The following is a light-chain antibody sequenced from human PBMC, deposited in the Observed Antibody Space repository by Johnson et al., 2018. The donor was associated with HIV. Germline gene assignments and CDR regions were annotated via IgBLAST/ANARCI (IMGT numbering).Light chain of an antibody. CDR2: ENN. J-gene: IGLJ1*01. Sequence: QSVLTQPPSVSAAPGQKVTISCSGSSSNIGNNYVSWYQQLPGTAPKLLIYENNKRPSGIPDRFYGSKSGTSATLGITGLQTGDEADYYCGTWDSSLSAYVFGSGTTITVL. V-gene: IGLV1-51*02. CDR1: SSNIGNNY. CDR3: GTWDSSLSAYV.